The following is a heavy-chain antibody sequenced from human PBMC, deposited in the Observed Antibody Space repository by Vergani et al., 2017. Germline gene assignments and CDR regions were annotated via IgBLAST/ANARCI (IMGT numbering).Heavy chain of an antibody. V-gene: IGHV3-23*01. Sequence: EVQLQESGGGLAQPGGSLRLSCAASGFTFSSYAMSWVRQAPGKGLEWVSAISGSGGSTYYADSVKGRFTISRDNSKNTLYLQMNSLRAEDTAVYYCAKHGSRFATVAPAYFDYWGQGTLVTVSS. CDR2: ISGSGGST. CDR3: AKHGSRFATVAPAYFDY. J-gene: IGHJ4*02. D-gene: IGHD4-23*01. CDR1: GFTFSSYA.